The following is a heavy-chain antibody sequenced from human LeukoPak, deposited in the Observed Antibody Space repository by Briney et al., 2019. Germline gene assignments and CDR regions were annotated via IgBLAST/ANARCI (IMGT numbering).Heavy chain of an antibody. CDR1: GFTFSSYP. J-gene: IGHJ6*03. D-gene: IGHD6-19*01. Sequence: PGGSLRLSCAASGFTFSSYPMHWVRQAPGKGLEWVAVISYDGSNQYYADSVKGRFTISRDNSKNTLYLQMNSLRAEDTAVYYCAKGGPVAERGPKDYYYYYMDVWGKGTTVTVSS. V-gene: IGHV3-30*04. CDR3: AKGGPVAERGPKDYYYYYMDV. CDR2: ISYDGSNQ.